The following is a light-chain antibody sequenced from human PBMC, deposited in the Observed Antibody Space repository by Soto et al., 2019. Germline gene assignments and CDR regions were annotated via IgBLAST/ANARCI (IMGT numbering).Light chain of an antibody. J-gene: IGKJ4*01. CDR1: QSVGNY. V-gene: IGKV3-15*01. CDR2: GAS. Sequence: EIVMTQSPATVSVSPGQTVTLTCRASQSVGNYLGWYQQRPGQAPRLVLYGASTRATGVPDRFTGYGSGTYFTRTISSLQSEDFAVYYCQQYTGWPPKLTFGGGTKVEIK. CDR3: QQYTGWPPKLT.